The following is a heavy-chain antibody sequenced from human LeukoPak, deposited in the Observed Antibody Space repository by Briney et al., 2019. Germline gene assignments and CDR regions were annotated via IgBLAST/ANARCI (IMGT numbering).Heavy chain of an antibody. CDR2: ISGSGGSK. CDR3: AKNDGSGSYYVSYWYFDL. V-gene: IGHV3-23*01. CDR1: GFTFSSYG. J-gene: IGHJ2*01. D-gene: IGHD3-10*01. Sequence: PGGSLRLSCAASGFTFSSYGMHWVRQAPGKGLEWVSAISGSGGSKYYADSVKGRFTISRDNSKNTLYLQMNILRAEDTAVYYCAKNDGSGSYYVSYWYFDLWRRGTLVTVS.